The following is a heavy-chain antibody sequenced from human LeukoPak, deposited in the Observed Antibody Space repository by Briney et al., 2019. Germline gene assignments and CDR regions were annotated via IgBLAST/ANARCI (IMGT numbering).Heavy chain of an antibody. V-gene: IGHV3-23*01. J-gene: IGHJ6*02. CDR3: ARGGGLDV. D-gene: IGHD3-16*01. CDR2: ITSGGNT. Sequence: PGGSLRLSCAASGFTFSINAMTWVRQAPGKGLEWVSVITSGGNTYYADSVKGWFIISRDNSKNTLYLQMNSLRAEDTAVYFCARGGGLDVWGQGATVTVSS. CDR1: GFTFSINA.